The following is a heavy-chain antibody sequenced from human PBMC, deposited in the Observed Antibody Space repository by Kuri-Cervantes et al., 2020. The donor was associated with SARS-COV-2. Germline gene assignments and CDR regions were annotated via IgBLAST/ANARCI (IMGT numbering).Heavy chain of an antibody. CDR1: GYTFTGYY. D-gene: IGHD6-6*01. CDR2: INPNSGGT. V-gene: IGHV1-2*02. Sequence: ASVKVSCKASGYTFTGYYMHWVRQAPGQGLEWMGWINPNSGGTNYAQKFQGRVTMTRDTSISTAYMELSRLRSADTAVYYCAVEYSSSSGHQGDDYWGQGTLVTVSS. CDR3: AVEYSSSSGHQGDDY. J-gene: IGHJ4*02.